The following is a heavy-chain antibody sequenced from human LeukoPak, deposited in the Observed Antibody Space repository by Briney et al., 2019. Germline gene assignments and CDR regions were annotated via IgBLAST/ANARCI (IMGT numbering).Heavy chain of an antibody. CDR2: VYPGESDT. CDR1: GYSFTSYW. V-gene: IGHV5-51*01. J-gene: IGHJ6*02. Sequence: GESLKISCKGSGYSFTSYWIGWVRQVPGKGLEWMGIVYPGESDTRYSPSLQGQATISADKYISTAYLQWSSLKASDTAMYYCARAGYSGYDSHYYCYGMDVWGQGTTVTVSS. D-gene: IGHD5-12*01. CDR3: ARAGYSGYDSHYYCYGMDV.